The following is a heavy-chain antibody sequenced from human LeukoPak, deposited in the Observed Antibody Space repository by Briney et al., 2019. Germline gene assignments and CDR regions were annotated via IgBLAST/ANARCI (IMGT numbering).Heavy chain of an antibody. V-gene: IGHV3-30*18. D-gene: IGHD2-15*01. Sequence: GGSLRLSCAASGVSFSTYGMHWVRQAPGKGLEWVAVISYDGSNKYYADSVKGRFTISRDNSKNTLYLQMNSLRAEDTAVYYCAKDGLHCSGGSCHYDRFDYWGQGTLVTVSS. J-gene: IGHJ4*02. CDR1: GVSFSTYG. CDR3: AKDGLHCSGGSCHYDRFDY. CDR2: ISYDGSNK.